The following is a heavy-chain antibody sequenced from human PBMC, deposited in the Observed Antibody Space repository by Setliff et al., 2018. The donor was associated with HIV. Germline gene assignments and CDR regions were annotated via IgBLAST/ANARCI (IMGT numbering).Heavy chain of an antibody. J-gene: IGHJ4*01. Sequence: PSETLSLTCTVSGYSISSHYWSWIRQPPGKELEWIGYIFSSGSTTYNPSLKSRVTISIDTSKNQFSLKVSSVTAADTAVYYCARDGLLVAGIRFDYWGQGTLVTVSS. V-gene: IGHV4-59*11. CDR3: ARDGLLVAGIRFDY. D-gene: IGHD6-19*01. CDR1: GYSISSHY. CDR2: IFSSGST.